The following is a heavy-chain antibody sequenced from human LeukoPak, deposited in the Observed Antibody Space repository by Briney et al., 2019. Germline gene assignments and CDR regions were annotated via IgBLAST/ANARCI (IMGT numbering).Heavy chain of an antibody. V-gene: IGHV5-51*01. Sequence: KPGGAPEISCWGSCFNFTTYWIGLVRQMPGKGLEGMGIIYPSDSNTRYSPSFQGQVTISADKSISTAYLQWSSLKASITAMYYCARCGRSSLGMDVWGQGTTVSVSS. CDR1: CFNFTTYW. D-gene: IGHD6-19*01. CDR2: IYPSDSNT. J-gene: IGHJ6*02. CDR3: ARCGRSSLGMDV.